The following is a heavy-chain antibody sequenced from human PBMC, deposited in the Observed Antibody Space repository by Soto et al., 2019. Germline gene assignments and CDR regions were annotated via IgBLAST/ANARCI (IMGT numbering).Heavy chain of an antibody. CDR3: AGGRIDYYDSIAYYYGMDV. D-gene: IGHD3-22*01. J-gene: IGHJ6*02. CDR1: GYTFTSYY. V-gene: IGHV1-46*01. Sequence: GASVKVSCKASGYTFTSYYMHWVRQAPGQGLEWMGIINPSGGSTSHAQKFQGRVTMTRDTSTSTVYMELSSLRSEDTAVYYCAGGRIDYYDSIAYYYGMDVWGQGTTVTVSS. CDR2: INPSGGST.